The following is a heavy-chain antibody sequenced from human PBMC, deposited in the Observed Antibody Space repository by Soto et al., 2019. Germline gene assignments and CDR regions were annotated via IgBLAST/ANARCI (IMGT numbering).Heavy chain of an antibody. Sequence: ASVKVSCKASGYTFTSYGISWVRQAPGQGLEWMGWISAYNGNTNYAQKFQGRVTMTTDTSTSTAYMELRSLRSEDTAVYYCARGIAARPGNYYYYYMDVWGKGTTVTVSS. CDR3: ARGIAARPGNYYYYYMDV. J-gene: IGHJ6*03. CDR1: GYTFTSYG. V-gene: IGHV1-18*01. CDR2: ISAYNGNT. D-gene: IGHD6-6*01.